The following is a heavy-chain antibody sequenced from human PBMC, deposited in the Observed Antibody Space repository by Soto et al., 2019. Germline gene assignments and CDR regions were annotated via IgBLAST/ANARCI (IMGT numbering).Heavy chain of an antibody. CDR1: GCTFSSYT. D-gene: IGHD3-9*01. V-gene: IGHV1-69*02. CDR2: IIPILGIA. CDR3: AITYYDILTGYYHSFDY. J-gene: IGHJ4*02. Sequence: SVKVSCKASGCTFSSYTISCVRQAPGQGLEWMGRIIPILGIANYAQKFQGRVTITADKSTSTAYMELSSLRSEDTAVYYCAITYYDILTGYYHSFDYWGQGTLVTVSS.